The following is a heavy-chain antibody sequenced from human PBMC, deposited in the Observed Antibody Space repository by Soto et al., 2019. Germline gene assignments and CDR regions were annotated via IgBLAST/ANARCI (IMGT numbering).Heavy chain of an antibody. CDR3: ARSEYDYVWGSYRAFYGMDV. V-gene: IGHV3-30-3*01. D-gene: IGHD3-16*02. J-gene: IGHJ6*02. CDR2: ISYDGSNK. CDR1: GFTFSSYA. Sequence: GGSLRLSCAASGFTFSSYAMHWVRQAPGKGLEWVAVISYDGSNKYYADSVKGRLTISRDNSKNTLYLQMNSLRAEDTAVYYCARSEYDYVWGSYRAFYGMDVWGQGTTVTVSS.